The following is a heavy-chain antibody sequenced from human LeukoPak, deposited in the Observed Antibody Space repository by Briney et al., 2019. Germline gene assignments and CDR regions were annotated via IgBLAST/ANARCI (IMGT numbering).Heavy chain of an antibody. CDR3: ARDREVGATGYYFDY. J-gene: IGHJ4*02. V-gene: IGHV4-59*01. D-gene: IGHD1-26*01. CDR2: IYYSGST. CDR1: GGSISSYY. Sequence: SETLSLTCTVSGGSISSYYWSWIRQPPGKGLEWIGYIYYSGSTNYNPSLKSRVTISVDTSKNQFSLKLSSVTAADTAVYYCARDREVGATGYYFDYWGQGTLVTVSS.